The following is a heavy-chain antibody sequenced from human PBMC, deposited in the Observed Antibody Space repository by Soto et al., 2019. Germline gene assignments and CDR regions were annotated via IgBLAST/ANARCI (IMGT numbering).Heavy chain of an antibody. CDR1: GFTFSSYS. CDR3: ARDVPAPSNYDFWSGYYTSFDY. D-gene: IGHD3-3*01. Sequence: EVQLVESGGGLVKPGGSLRLSCAASGFTFSSYSMNWVRQAPGKGLEWVSSISSSSSYIYYADSVKGRFTISRDNAKNSLYLQMNSLRAEDAPVYYCARDVPAPSNYDFWSGYYTSFDYWGQGTLVTVSS. J-gene: IGHJ4*02. CDR2: ISSSSSYI. V-gene: IGHV3-21*01.